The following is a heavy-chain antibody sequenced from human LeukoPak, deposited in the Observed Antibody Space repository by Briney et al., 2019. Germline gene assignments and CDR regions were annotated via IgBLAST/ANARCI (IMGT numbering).Heavy chain of an antibody. CDR1: GDTISSSSYY. J-gene: IGHJ4*02. CDR3: ARQTDFDY. V-gene: IGHV4-39*07. CDR2: IHYSGST. Sequence: PSETLSLTCTVSGDTISSSSYYWGWIRQPPGKELEWIGSIHYSGSTYYKPSLKSRVTISLDTSKNRFSLKLSSVTAADTAVYYCARQTDFDYWGQGTLVTVSS.